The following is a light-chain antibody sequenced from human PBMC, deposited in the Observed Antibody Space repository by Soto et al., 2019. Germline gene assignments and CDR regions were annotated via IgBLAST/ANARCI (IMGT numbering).Light chain of an antibody. CDR1: SSDVGGYNY. V-gene: IGLV2-11*01. CDR2: NVN. CDR3: CSYAGSYTLL. J-gene: IGLJ2*01. Sequence: QSALTQPRSVSGSPGQSGTISCAGASSDVGGYNYVSWYQEHPGKAPKLILYNVNERPSGVPDRFSGSKSGNTASLTISGLQAEDEADYHCCSYAGSYTLLFGGGTKLSVL.